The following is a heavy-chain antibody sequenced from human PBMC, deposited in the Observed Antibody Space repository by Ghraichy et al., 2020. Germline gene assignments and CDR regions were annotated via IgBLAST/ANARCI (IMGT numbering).Heavy chain of an antibody. D-gene: IGHD3-22*01. CDR1: GGSVSSGSYY. CDR2: IYYSGST. Sequence: SETLSLTCTVSGGSVSSGSYYWSWIRQPPGKGLEWIGYIYYSGSTNYNPSLKSRVTISVDTSKNQFSLKLSSVTTADTAVYYCARDDSSGYYTGGAFDIWGQGTMVTVSS. J-gene: IGHJ3*02. CDR3: ARDDSSGYYTGGAFDI. V-gene: IGHV4-61*01.